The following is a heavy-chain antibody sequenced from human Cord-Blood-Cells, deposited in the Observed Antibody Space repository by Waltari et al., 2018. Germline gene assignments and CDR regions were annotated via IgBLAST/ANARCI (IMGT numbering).Heavy chain of an antibody. Sequence: EVQLVESGGGLVQPGGSLRLSCAASGFTFSSYWMNWVRQAPGKGLEWVANIKQDGSEKYYVDSVKGRFTISRDNAKNSLYLQMNSLRAEDTAVYYCAREGDYSSFDYWGQGTLVTVSS. D-gene: IGHD4-17*01. CDR2: IKQDGSEK. CDR1: GFTFSSYW. J-gene: IGHJ4*02. CDR3: AREGDYSSFDY. V-gene: IGHV3-7*01.